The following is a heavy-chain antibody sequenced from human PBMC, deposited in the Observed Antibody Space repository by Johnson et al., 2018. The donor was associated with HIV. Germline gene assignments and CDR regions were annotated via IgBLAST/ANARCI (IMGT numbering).Heavy chain of an antibody. Sequence: VQLVESVGGVVQPGRSLRLSCAASGFTFRSYAMHWVRQAPGKGLEWVTGISFAGTKTYYGGSVRGRFTVSRDISKNTLYLQMNSLRAEDTAVYYCARGTGTDDAFDIWGQGTMVTVSS. CDR1: GFTFRSYA. J-gene: IGHJ3*02. CDR3: ARGTGTDDAFDI. V-gene: IGHV3-30*04. D-gene: IGHD1-14*01. CDR2: ISFAGTKT.